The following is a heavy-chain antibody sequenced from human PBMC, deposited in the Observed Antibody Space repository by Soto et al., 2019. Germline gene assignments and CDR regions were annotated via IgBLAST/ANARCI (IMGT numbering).Heavy chain of an antibody. D-gene: IGHD6-13*01. V-gene: IGHV5-51*01. CDR3: ARRDASAGLYYYYGMDV. Sequence: PGESLKISCKVSGYSFTSYWIGWVRQMPGKGLECMGIIFPGDSDTRYSPSFQGQVTISADKSISTAYLQWSSLKASDTAMYYCARRDASAGLYYYYGMDVWGQGTTVTVSS. CDR2: IFPGDSDT. J-gene: IGHJ6*02. CDR1: GYSFTSYW.